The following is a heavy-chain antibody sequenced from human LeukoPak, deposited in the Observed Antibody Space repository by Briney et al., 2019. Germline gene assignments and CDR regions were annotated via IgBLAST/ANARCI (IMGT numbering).Heavy chain of an antibody. J-gene: IGHJ4*02. CDR1: GFIFSNYG. CDR3: ASGSAPFFDY. V-gene: IGHV1-2*02. CDR2: INPNSGVT. Sequence: GGSLRLSCAASGFIFSNYGMHWVRQAPGQGLEWLGWINPNSGVTKYAQKFQGRVTMTRDTSISTAYMELSRLRSDDTAVYYCASGSAPFFDYWGQGTLVTVSS. D-gene: IGHD2-15*01.